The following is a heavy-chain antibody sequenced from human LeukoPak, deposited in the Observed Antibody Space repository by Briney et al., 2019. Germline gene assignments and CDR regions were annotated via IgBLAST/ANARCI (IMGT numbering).Heavy chain of an antibody. Sequence: SETLSLTCAVYGGSFSGYYWSWIRQPPGKGLEWIGEINHSGSTNYNPSLKSRVTISVDTSKNQFSLKLSSVTAADTAVYYCARGDAGSGSYYPWFDPWGQGTLVTVSS. V-gene: IGHV4-34*01. CDR1: GGSFSGYY. CDR3: ARGDAGSGSYYPWFDP. J-gene: IGHJ5*02. CDR2: INHSGST. D-gene: IGHD3-10*01.